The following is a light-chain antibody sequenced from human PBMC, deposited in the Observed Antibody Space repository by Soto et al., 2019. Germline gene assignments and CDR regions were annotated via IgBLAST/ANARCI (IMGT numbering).Light chain of an antibody. CDR3: QEYDNLPIS. Sequence: DIQMTQSPSSLSASVGDRVTITCQASQDISNYLNWYQQKPGKAPMLLIYDASNLETGVTSSFSGSGSGTDFTFTISSLQPEDIVIYYCQEYDNLPISFGQGTRLEIK. V-gene: IGKV1-33*01. J-gene: IGKJ5*01. CDR2: DAS. CDR1: QDISNY.